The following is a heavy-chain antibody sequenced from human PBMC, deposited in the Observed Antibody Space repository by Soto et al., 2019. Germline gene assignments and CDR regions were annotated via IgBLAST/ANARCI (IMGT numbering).Heavy chain of an antibody. V-gene: IGHV6-1*01. CDR1: GDSVSSNSVA. D-gene: IGHD2-15*01. CDR3: ARRWGSAADY. CDR2: TYYRSKWYN. Sequence: SQTLSLTCAISGDSVSSNSVAWNWIRQSPSRGLEWLGRTYYRSKWYNDYAVSVKSRVTISVDTSKNQFSLKLSSVTAADTAVYYCARRWGSAADYWGQGTLVTVSS. J-gene: IGHJ4*02.